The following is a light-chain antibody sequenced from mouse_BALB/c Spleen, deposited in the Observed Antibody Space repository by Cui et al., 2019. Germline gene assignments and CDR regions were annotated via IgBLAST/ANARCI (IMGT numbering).Light chain of an antibody. Sequence: IVMTQSPSSLTVTAGDKVTMTCKSSQSLLNSGNQKNYLTWYQQKPGQPPKLLIYWASTRESGVPDRFTGSGSGTDFTLTISSVQAEDLAVYYCQNDYSYPFTFGSGTKLEIK. CDR3: QNDYSYPFT. J-gene: IGKJ4*01. CDR2: WAS. CDR1: QSLLNSGNQKNY. V-gene: IGKV8-19*01.